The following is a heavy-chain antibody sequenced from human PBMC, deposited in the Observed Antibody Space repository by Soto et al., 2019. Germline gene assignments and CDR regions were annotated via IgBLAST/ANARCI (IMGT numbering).Heavy chain of an antibody. CDR1: GYTLTELS. J-gene: IGHJ5*02. Sequence: ASVKVSCKVSGYTLTELSMHWVRQAPGKGLEWMGGFDPEDGETIYAQKFQGRVTMTEDTSTDTAYMELSSLRSEDTAVYYCATNGGDCISTSCQGWFDPWGQGTLVTVSS. V-gene: IGHV1-24*01. CDR3: ATNGGDCISTSCQGWFDP. D-gene: IGHD2-2*01. CDR2: FDPEDGET.